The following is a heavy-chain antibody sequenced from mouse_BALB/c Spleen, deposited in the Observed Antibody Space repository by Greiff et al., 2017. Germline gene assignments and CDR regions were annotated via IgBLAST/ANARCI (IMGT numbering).Heavy chain of an antibody. D-gene: IGHD1-2*01. CDR3: ARGPRTTATFPYYYAMDY. CDR1: GFSLTGYG. Sequence: QVQLQQSGPGLVAPSQSLSITCTVSGFSLTGYGVNWVRQPPGKGLEWLGMIWGDGSTDYNSALKSRLSISKDNSKSQVFLKMNSLQTDDTARYYCARGPRTTATFPYYYAMDYWGQGTSVTVSS. J-gene: IGHJ4*01. V-gene: IGHV2-6-7*01. CDR2: IWGDGST.